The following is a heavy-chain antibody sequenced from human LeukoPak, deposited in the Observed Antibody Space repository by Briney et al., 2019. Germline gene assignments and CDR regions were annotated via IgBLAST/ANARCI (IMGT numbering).Heavy chain of an antibody. V-gene: IGHV4-39*01. CDR3: ARVFEMATIRKLYYFDH. Sequence: SETLSLTCSVSGGPIGRSSYFWGWIRQPPGKGPESIGSIYYSGSTYYNPSLRRRVTISVDTSKNQFSLKFSSVTAADTAIYYCARVFEMATIRKLYYFDHWGQGTLVTVSS. CDR2: IYYSGST. J-gene: IGHJ4*02. CDR1: GGPIGRSSYF. D-gene: IGHD5-24*01.